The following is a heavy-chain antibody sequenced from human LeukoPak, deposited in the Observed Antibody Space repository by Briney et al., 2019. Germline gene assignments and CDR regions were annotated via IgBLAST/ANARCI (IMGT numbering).Heavy chain of an antibody. D-gene: IGHD2-21*02. CDR1: GFTFGDYA. V-gene: IGHV3-9*01. CDR3: AKVDEAYCGGDCYSFFDS. Sequence: PGRSLRLSCAASGFTFGDYAMHWVRQAPGKGLEWVSSISWHGGSIAYADSVEGRFTISRDNAKESLYLQMNSLRTEDTALYFCAKVDEAYCGGDCYSFFDSWGQGTLVTVSS. CDR2: ISWHGGSI. J-gene: IGHJ4*02.